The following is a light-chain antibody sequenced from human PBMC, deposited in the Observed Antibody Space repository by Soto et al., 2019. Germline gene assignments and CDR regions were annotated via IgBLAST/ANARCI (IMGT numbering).Light chain of an antibody. CDR3: QQRVNWPLT. CDR1: QSISSH. Sequence: EIVLTQSPATLSLSPGERATLSCRASQSISSHLAWYQQKPGQAPRLVMYDASNRATGNPARFSGSGPGTESTLTTSSLEPEDFAVYYCQQRVNWPLTFGGGTKVEIK. V-gene: IGKV3-11*01. CDR2: DAS. J-gene: IGKJ4*01.